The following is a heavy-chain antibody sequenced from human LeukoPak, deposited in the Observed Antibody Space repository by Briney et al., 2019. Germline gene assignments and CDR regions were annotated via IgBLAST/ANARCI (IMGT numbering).Heavy chain of an antibody. CDR2: VYYSGST. Sequence: PSETLSLTCAVSGGSISPYYWSWIRQPPGKGLEWIGYVYYSGSTSYNPSLKSRVTISVDTSKNQFSLELSSVTAADTAVYYCARDNAVLNYCSGGSCYAGNWFDPWGQGTLVTVSS. D-gene: IGHD2-15*01. CDR3: ARDNAVLNYCSGGSCYAGNWFDP. V-gene: IGHV4-59*01. J-gene: IGHJ5*02. CDR1: GGSISPYY.